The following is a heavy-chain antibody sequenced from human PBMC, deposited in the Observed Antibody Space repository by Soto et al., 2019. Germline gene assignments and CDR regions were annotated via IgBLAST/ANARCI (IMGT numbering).Heavy chain of an antibody. CDR3: ARGPVVTPFVDY. D-gene: IGHD2-21*02. Sequence: SATLSLTCTVSGGSVTSGNYYWSWIRQPPGKGLEWIGHIYYSGSTNYNPSLKSRVTISVDASKNQFSLKLSSVTAADTAIYYCARGPVVTPFVDYWGQGTLVTV. CDR2: IYYSGST. J-gene: IGHJ4*02. V-gene: IGHV4-61*01. CDR1: GGSVTSGNYY.